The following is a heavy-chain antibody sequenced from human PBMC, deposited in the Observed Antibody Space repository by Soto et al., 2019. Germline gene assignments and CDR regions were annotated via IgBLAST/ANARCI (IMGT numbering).Heavy chain of an antibody. D-gene: IGHD2-2*01. Sequence: PGGSLRLSCAASGFTFSSYGMHWVRQAPGKGLEWVAVISYDGSNKYYADSVKGRFTISRDNSKNTLYLQMNSLRAEDTAVYYCAKAMGYCSSTSCRLYYYYYGMDVWGQGPTVTVSS. J-gene: IGHJ6*02. V-gene: IGHV3-30*18. CDR1: GFTFSSYG. CDR2: ISYDGSNK. CDR3: AKAMGYCSSTSCRLYYYYYGMDV.